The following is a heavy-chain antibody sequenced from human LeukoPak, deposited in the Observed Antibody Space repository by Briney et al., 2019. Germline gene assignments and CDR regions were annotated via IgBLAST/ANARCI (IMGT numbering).Heavy chain of an antibody. CDR1: GGSMSSSTYY. D-gene: IGHD3-22*01. V-gene: IGHV4-61*05. CDR2: IYYSGST. CDR3: ARSRVDSSGYYPFDY. J-gene: IGHJ4*02. Sequence: SETLSLTCTVSGGSMSSSTYYWGWIRQPPGKGLEWIGYIYYSGSTNYNPSLKSRVTISVDTSKNQFSLKLSSVTAADTAVYYCARSRVDSSGYYPFDYWGQGTLVTVSS.